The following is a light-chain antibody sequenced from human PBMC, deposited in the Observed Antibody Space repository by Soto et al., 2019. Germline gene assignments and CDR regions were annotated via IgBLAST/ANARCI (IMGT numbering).Light chain of an antibody. CDR3: SSLGV. Sequence: QSVLTQPPSASGFPGRSVTISCTGTSNDVGGYNFVSWFQQHPGKAPKLMIYEVSQRPSGVPDRFSGSKSGNTASLTVSGLQAEDEADYYCSSLGVFGTGTKVTV. CDR2: EVS. J-gene: IGLJ1*01. V-gene: IGLV2-8*01. CDR1: SNDVGGYNF.